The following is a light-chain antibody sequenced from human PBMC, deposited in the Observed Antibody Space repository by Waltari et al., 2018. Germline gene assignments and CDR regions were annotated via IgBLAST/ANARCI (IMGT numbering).Light chain of an antibody. CDR1: EDIRND. CDR2: GTS. V-gene: IGKV1-6*01. J-gene: IGKJ1*01. Sequence: TQLTQSPSSLSASVGDRVILTCRASEDIRNDLAWYQKQPGKAPKVLIYGTSILHSGVPSRFSGSGSGTDFTLTITNLQPEDFATYFCLHDYGYPRTFGQGTKVEVK. CDR3: LHDYGYPRT.